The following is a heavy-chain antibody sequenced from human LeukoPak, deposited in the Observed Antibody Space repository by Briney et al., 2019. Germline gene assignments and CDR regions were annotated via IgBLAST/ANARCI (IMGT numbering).Heavy chain of an antibody. CDR2: IYYSGST. V-gene: IGHV4-59*11. Sequence: PSETLSLTCTVSGGSISSHYWSWIRQPPGKGPEWIGYIYYSGSTNYNPSLKSRVTISVDTSKNQFSLKLSSVTAADTAVYYCARGRRGSYDLDYWGQGTLVTVSS. D-gene: IGHD1-26*01. CDR1: GGSISSHY. CDR3: ARGRRGSYDLDY. J-gene: IGHJ4*02.